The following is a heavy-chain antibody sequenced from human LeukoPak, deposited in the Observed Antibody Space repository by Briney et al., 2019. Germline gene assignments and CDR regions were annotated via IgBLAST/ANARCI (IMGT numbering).Heavy chain of an antibody. CDR3: ARGPTYYYDSSGLAYFDY. Sequence: PSETLSLTCTVSGYSISSGYYWGWIRQPPGKGLEWIGYIYYSGSTNYNPSLKSRVTISVDKSKNQFSLKLSSVTAADTAVYYCARGPTYYYDSSGLAYFDYWGQGTLVTVSS. CDR2: IYYSGST. D-gene: IGHD3-22*01. V-gene: IGHV4-38-2*02. J-gene: IGHJ4*02. CDR1: GYSISSGYY.